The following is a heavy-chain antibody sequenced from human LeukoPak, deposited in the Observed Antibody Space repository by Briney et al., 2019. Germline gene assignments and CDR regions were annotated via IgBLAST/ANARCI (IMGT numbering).Heavy chain of an antibody. J-gene: IGHJ4*02. D-gene: IGHD6-13*01. CDR2: IYYSGST. V-gene: IGHV4-39*01. CDR3: ANKKQLAPAHFDY. Sequence: SETLSLTCTVSGGSISSSRYYWGWIRQPPGKGLEWIGSIYYSGSTYYNPSLKSRVTISVDTSKNQFSLKLSSVTAADTAVYYCANKKQLAPAHFDYWGQGTLVTVSS. CDR1: GGSISSSRYY.